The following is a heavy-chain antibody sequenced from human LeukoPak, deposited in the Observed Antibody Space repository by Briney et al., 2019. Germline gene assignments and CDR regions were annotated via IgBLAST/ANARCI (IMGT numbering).Heavy chain of an antibody. CDR1: GGSISSSPYY. CDR2: FYYSGST. V-gene: IGHV4-39*07. CDR3: VRDDYGGNSGFDY. Sequence: SETLSLTCTVSGGSISSSPYYWAWIRQPPGKGLEWIGSFYYSGSTYYNPSLKSRVAISVDTSKNQFSLKLSSVTAADTAVYYCVRDDYGGNSGFDYWGQGTLVTVSS. J-gene: IGHJ4*02. D-gene: IGHD4-23*01.